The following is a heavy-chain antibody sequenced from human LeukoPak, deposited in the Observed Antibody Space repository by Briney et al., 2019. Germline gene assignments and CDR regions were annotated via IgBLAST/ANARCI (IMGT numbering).Heavy chain of an antibody. CDR1: GFTVSSNY. D-gene: IGHD3-22*01. CDR3: ARGVLNYDSSGYYDFDY. J-gene: IGHJ4*02. V-gene: IGHV3-66*01. Sequence: GGSLRLSCAASGFTVSSNYMSWVRQAPGKGLEWVSVIYSGGSTYYADSVKGRFTISRDNSKNTLYLQMNSLRAEDTAVYYCARGVLNYDSSGYYDFDYWGQGTLVTVSS. CDR2: IYSGGST.